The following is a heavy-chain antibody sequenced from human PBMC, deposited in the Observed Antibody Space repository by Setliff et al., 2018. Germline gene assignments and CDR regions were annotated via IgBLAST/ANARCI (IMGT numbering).Heavy chain of an antibody. D-gene: IGHD3-10*01. J-gene: IGHJ4*02. V-gene: IGHV7-4-1*02. CDR1: GYTFRNFA. Sequence: ASVKVSCKTSGYTFRNFAINWVRQAPGQGLEWMGWINTDTGDPTYAQGFTGRFVLSLDTSVNTAYLQISSLKAEDTAIYYCARGGSDFDYWGQGTPVTVSS. CDR2: INTDTGDP. CDR3: ARGGSDFDY.